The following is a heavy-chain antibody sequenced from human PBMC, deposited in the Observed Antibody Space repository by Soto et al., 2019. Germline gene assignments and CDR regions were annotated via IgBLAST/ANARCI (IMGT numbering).Heavy chain of an antibody. CDR3: ARTTGGVWYFDL. J-gene: IGHJ2*01. D-gene: IGHD3-16*01. Sequence: QDQLVQSGAEVKKPGSSVKVSCRASGGTFGSYTVSWLRQVPGQGLEWMGRIIPSLGMTTYEQKFQGRFTIPADDSTSTAYMALSSLRSEDTDVYYCARTTGGVWYFDLWGRGTLVTVSS. CDR1: GGTFGSYT. V-gene: IGHV1-69*02. CDR2: IIPSLGMT.